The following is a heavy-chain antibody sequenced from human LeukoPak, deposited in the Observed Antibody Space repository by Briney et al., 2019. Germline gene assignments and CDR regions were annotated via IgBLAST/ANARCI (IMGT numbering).Heavy chain of an antibody. Sequence: GASVKVTCRSSGYTFTSHYMHWVRQPPGQGLEWMGIINPGGGSTSYAQKFQGRVTMTRDMSTSTDYMELRSLRSEDTAVYYCARDQSGEWELVSGWWFDPWGQGTLVTVSS. J-gene: IGHJ5*02. D-gene: IGHD1-26*01. CDR1: GYTFTSHY. CDR2: INPGGGST. CDR3: ARDQSGEWELVSGWWFDP. V-gene: IGHV1-46*01.